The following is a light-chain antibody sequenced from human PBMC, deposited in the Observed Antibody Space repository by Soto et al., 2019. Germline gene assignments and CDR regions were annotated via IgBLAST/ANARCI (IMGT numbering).Light chain of an antibody. CDR3: QQRSNWLIT. CDR1: QSLRSS. J-gene: IGKJ5*01. Sequence: ETMMTQSPDTLSVSLGGRAHLSCRASQSLRSSLAWYQQTHGQAPRILIYGASTRDTGIPARFSGSGSGTDFTLALSRLEPEDFEVYYCQQRSNWLITFGQGTRLEIK. V-gene: IGKV3-15*01. CDR2: GAS.